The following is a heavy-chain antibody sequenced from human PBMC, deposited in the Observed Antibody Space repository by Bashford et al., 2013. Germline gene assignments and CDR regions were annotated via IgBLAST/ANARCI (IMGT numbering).Heavy chain of an antibody. J-gene: IGHJ5*02. CDR2: TYYRSKWYN. CDR3: ARSSQWELRGVWFDP. V-gene: IGHV6-1*01. D-gene: IGHD1-26*01. Sequence: WIRQSPSRGLEWLGRTYYRSKWYNDYAVSVKSRITINPDTSKNQFSLQLNSVTPEDTAVYYCARSSQWELRGVWFDPWGQGNPGHRLL.